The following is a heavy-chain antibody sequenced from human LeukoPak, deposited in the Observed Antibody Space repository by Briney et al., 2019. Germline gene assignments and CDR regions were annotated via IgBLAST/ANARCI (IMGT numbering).Heavy chain of an antibody. V-gene: IGHV4-39*07. Sequence: SETLSLTCTVSGGSISSSSYYWGWIRQPPGKGLEWIGSIYYSGSTYYNPSLKSRVTISVDTSKNQFSLKLSSVTAADTAVYYCATKRRIAAAPPEDYWGQGTLVTVSS. CDR1: GGSISSSSYY. CDR3: ATKRRIAAAPPEDY. J-gene: IGHJ4*02. D-gene: IGHD6-13*01. CDR2: IYYSGST.